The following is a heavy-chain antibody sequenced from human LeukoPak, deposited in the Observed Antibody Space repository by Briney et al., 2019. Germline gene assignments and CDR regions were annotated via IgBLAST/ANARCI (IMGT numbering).Heavy chain of an antibody. CDR1: GYTFTSYY. Sequence: ASVKVSCKASGYTFTSYYMHWVRQAPGQGLEWMGIINPSGGSTSYAQKFQGRVTMTRDMSTSTVYMELSSLRSEDTAVYYCARGPWGYCSSTSRSQATYYYYYYMDVWGKGTTVTVSS. J-gene: IGHJ6*03. CDR2: INPSGGST. V-gene: IGHV1-46*01. D-gene: IGHD2-2*01. CDR3: ARGPWGYCSSTSRSQATYYYYYYMDV.